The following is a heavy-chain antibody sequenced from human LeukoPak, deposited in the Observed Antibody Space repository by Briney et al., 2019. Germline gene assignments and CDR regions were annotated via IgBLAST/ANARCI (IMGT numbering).Heavy chain of an antibody. Sequence: GGSLRLSCAASGFTFDDYAMHWVRQAPGKGLEWVSGISWNSGSIGYADSVKGRFTISRDNAKNSLYLQMNSLRAEDMALYYCAKGYYYDSSGYPPGAFDIWGQGTMVAVSS. CDR3: AKGYYYDSSGYPPGAFDI. CDR2: ISWNSGSI. CDR1: GFTFDDYA. J-gene: IGHJ3*02. D-gene: IGHD3-22*01. V-gene: IGHV3-9*03.